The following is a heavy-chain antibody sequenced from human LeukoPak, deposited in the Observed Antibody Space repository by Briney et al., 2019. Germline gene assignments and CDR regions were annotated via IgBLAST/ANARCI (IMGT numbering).Heavy chain of an antibody. CDR1: GGSFSGYH. D-gene: IGHD2-15*01. CDR2: INHSGST. J-gene: IGHJ5*02. V-gene: IGHV4-34*01. Sequence: PSETLALTCAAYGGSFSGYHWSWIRQPPGKGLEWIGEINHSGSTNYYPYLTSRVTISVDTSKTQFSLKLSSVAAADTAVYYCARLPVGPRYCSGGSCYSRLDWFDPWGQGTLVTVSS. CDR3: ARLPVGPRYCSGGSCYSRLDWFDP.